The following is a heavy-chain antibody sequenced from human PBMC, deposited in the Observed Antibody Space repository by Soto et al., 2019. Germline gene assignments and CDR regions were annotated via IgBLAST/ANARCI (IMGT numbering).Heavy chain of an antibody. V-gene: IGHV3-23*01. J-gene: IGHJ3*02. D-gene: IGHD3-22*01. CDR1: GFTFSSYA. Sequence: PVGSLRLSCAASGFTFSSYAMSWVRQAPGKGLEWVSAISGSGGSTYYADSVKGRFTISRDNSKNTLYLQMNSLRAEDTAVYYCANGGQVVTSPHDAFDIWGQGTMVTVSS. CDR3: ANGGQVVTSPHDAFDI. CDR2: ISGSGGST.